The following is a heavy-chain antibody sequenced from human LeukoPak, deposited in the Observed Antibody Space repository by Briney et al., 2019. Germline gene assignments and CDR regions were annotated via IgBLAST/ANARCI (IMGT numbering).Heavy chain of an antibody. CDR1: GFTFNTHA. Sequence: PGGSLRLSCAASGFTFNTHAISWVRQAPGKGLEWVAAVSDTGDLRYSANSVKGRFAISRDNSKNTAFLQMYSLRAEDTALYYCVKGGLRSGYSFEDCGQGTLVSVSS. D-gene: IGHD3-9*01. CDR3: VKGGLRSGYSFED. CDR2: VSDTGDLR. V-gene: IGHV3-23*01. J-gene: IGHJ4*02.